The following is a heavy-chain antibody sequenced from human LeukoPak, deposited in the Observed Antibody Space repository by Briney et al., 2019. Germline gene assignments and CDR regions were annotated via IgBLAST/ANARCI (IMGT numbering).Heavy chain of an antibody. Sequence: GGSLRLSCATSGYTFTDYYMTWIRQAPGKGLEWISYISVSGTTMYYADSVKGRFTLSRDNAKNSLYLQMNSLRADDTAVYYCARVGRLQYGDYVAFDYWGQGALVTVSS. J-gene: IGHJ4*02. CDR1: GYTFTDYY. CDR2: ISVSGTTM. V-gene: IGHV3-11*01. D-gene: IGHD4-17*01. CDR3: ARVGRLQYGDYVAFDY.